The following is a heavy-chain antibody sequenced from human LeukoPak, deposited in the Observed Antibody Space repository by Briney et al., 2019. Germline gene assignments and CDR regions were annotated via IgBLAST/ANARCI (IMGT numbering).Heavy chain of an antibody. Sequence: GGSLRLSCAASGFTFSSYGMSWVRQAPGKGLEWVSAISGSGGSTYYADSVKGRFTISRDNSKRTLYLQMNSLRGEDTAVYYCVASPVGVVIYYFEYWGQGILVTVSS. D-gene: IGHD2-21*01. CDR2: ISGSGGST. CDR1: GFTFSSYG. J-gene: IGHJ4*02. CDR3: VASPVGVVIYYFEY. V-gene: IGHV3-23*01.